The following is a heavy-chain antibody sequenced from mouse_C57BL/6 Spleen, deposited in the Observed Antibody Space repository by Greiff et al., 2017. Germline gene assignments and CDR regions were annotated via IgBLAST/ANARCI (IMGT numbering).Heavy chain of an antibody. CDR3: ASSGAYYDYDDAMDY. Sequence: EVQLQQSGPELVKPGASVKISCKASGYTFTDYYMNWVKQSHGKSLEWIGDINPNNGGTSYNQKFKGKATLTVAKSSSTAYMELRSLTSEDSAVYYCASSGAYYDYDDAMDYWGQGTSVTVSS. D-gene: IGHD2-4*01. J-gene: IGHJ4*01. CDR2: INPNNGGT. V-gene: IGHV1-26*01. CDR1: GYTFTDYY.